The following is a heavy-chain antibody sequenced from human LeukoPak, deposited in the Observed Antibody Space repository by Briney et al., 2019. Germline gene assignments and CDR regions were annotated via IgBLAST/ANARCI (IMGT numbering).Heavy chain of an antibody. V-gene: IGHV4-34*01. CDR1: GGSFSGYY. CDR3: ASYSSSWPGGFDY. CDR2: INHSGST. J-gene: IGHJ4*02. D-gene: IGHD6-13*01. Sequence: SETLSLTCAVYGGSFSGYYWSWIRQPPGEGLEWIGEINHSGSTNYNPSLKSRVTISVDTSKNQFSLKLSSVTAADTAVYYCASYSSSWPGGFDYWGQGTLVTVSS.